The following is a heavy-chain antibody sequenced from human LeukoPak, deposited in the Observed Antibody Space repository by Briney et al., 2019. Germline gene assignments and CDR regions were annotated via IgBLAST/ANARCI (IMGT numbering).Heavy chain of an antibody. J-gene: IGHJ5*02. CDR1: GFTFSDYY. CDR2: ISSSGSTI. V-gene: IGHV3-11*01. Sequence: GGSLRLSCAASGFTFSDYYMSWIRQAPRKGLEWVSYISSSGSTIYYADSVKGRFTISRDNTKNSLYLQMNSLRAEDTAVYYCARDVGIAARQDWFDPWGQGTLVTVSS. D-gene: IGHD6-6*01. CDR3: ARDVGIAARQDWFDP.